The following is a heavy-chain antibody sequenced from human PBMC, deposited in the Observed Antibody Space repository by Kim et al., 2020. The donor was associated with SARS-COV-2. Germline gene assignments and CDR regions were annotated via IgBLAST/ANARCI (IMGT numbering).Heavy chain of an antibody. V-gene: IGHV5-51*01. Sequence: GESLKISCKGSGYSFTSYWIGWVRQMPGKGLEWMGIIYPGDSDTRYSPSFQGQVTISADKSISTAYLQWSSLKASDTAMYYCARHNYGERDGYNPRHYYYYYGMDVWGQGTTVTVSS. J-gene: IGHJ6*02. D-gene: IGHD5-12*01. CDR1: GYSFTSYW. CDR3: ARHNYGERDGYNPRHYYYYYGMDV. CDR2: IYPGDSDT.